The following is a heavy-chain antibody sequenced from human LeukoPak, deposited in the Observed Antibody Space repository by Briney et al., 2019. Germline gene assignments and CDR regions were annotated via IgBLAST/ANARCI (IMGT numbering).Heavy chain of an antibody. CDR2: INHSGST. V-gene: IGHV4-34*01. CDR3: ARSLFFHYGSGSYSPRSFDY. D-gene: IGHD3-10*01. Sequence: PSETLSLTCAVYGGSFSGYYWSWIRHPPGKGLEWIGEINHSGSTNYNPSLKSRVTISVDTSKNQFSLKLSSVTAADTAVYYCARSLFFHYGSGSYSPRSFDYWGQGTLVTVSS. CDR1: GGSFSGYY. J-gene: IGHJ4*02.